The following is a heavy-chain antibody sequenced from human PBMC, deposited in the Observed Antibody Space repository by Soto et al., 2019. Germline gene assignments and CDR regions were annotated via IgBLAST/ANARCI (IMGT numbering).Heavy chain of an antibody. CDR1: GFTFSSYA. CDR3: AKDMGDFWSGYYYAFDI. J-gene: IGHJ3*02. D-gene: IGHD3-3*01. V-gene: IGHV3-23*01. Sequence: GGSLRLSCAASGFTFSSYAMSWVRQAPGKGLEWVSAISGSGGSTYYADSVKGRFTISRDNSKNTLYLQMNSLRAEDTAVYYCAKDMGDFWSGYYYAFDIWGQGTMVTVSS. CDR2: ISGSGGST.